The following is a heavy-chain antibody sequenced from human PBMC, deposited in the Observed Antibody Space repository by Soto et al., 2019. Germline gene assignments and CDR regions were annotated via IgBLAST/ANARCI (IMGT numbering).Heavy chain of an antibody. Sequence: GASVKVSCKALGNTFTYRYLHWVRQAPGQALEWMGWITPFNGDVHYAQKFQERVTITRDRSINTAYMRMSSLRSEDTAMYYCASGGAGSGPFTWELPDHWGQGTRVTVSS. J-gene: IGHJ4*02. D-gene: IGHD1-26*01. CDR2: ITPFNGDV. CDR1: GNTFTYRY. CDR3: ASGGAGSGPFTWELPDH. V-gene: IGHV1-45*02.